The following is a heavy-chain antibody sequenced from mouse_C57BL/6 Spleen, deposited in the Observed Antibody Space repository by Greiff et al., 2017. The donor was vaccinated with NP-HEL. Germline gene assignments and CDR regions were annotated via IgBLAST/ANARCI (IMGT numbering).Heavy chain of an antibody. CDR2: ISYDGSN. V-gene: IGHV3-6*01. D-gene: IGHD1-1*01. CDR3: ASDYYGSSPLAMDY. J-gene: IGHJ4*01. Sequence: VQLKESGPGLVKPSQSLSLTCSVTGYSITSGYYWNWIRQFPGNKLEWMGYISYDGSNNYNPSLKNRIPITRDTSKNQFFLKLNSVTTEDTATYYCASDYYGSSPLAMDYWGQGTSVTVSS. CDR1: GYSITSGYY.